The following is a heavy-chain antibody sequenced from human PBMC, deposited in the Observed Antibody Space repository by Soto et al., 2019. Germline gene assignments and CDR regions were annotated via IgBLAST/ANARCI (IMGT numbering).Heavy chain of an antibody. CDR1: GFTFSSHW. V-gene: IGHV3-74*01. CDR2: INSDGLNT. J-gene: IGHJ4*02. D-gene: IGHD4-17*01. CDR3: VRGRAGLYGDYDDY. Sequence: GGSLRLSCAASGFTFSSHWMHWVRQPPGKGLVWVSRINSDGLNTAYADSVKGRFTISRDNAQNTLYLQMNSLRVEDTAVYYCVRGRAGLYGDYDDYWVQGTLVTVSS.